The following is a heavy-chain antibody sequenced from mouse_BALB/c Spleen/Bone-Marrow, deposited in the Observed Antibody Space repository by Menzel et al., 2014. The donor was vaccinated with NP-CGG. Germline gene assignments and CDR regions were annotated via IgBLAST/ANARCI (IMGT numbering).Heavy chain of an antibody. D-gene: IGHD4-1*01. CDR3: ARIWAYYAMDY. CDR2: INSNGGST. Sequence: EVKLVESGGGLVQPGGSLKLSCAASGFTFSSYGMSWVRQTPDKRLELVATINSNGGSTYYPDSVKGRFTITRDNAKNTLYLQMSNLKSEDTAMYYCARIWAYYAMDYWGQGTSVTVSS. J-gene: IGHJ4*01. CDR1: GFTFSSYG. V-gene: IGHV5-6-3*01.